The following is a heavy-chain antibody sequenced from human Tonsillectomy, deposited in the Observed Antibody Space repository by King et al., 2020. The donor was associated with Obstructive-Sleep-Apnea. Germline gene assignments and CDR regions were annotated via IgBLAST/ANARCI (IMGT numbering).Heavy chain of an antibody. J-gene: IGHJ5*02. Sequence: QLQESGPGLAKPSETLSLTCTVSSGSISTYYWSWIRQPPGKGLEWIGYIYHSGRTSHNPPLRSRVNMSVDTSKNQFSLKLSSVTAADTAVYYCARGNTIFGMAIKNWFDPWGQGTLVTVSS. V-gene: IGHV4-59*01. CDR1: SGSISTYY. D-gene: IGHD3-3*01. CDR2: IYHSGRT. CDR3: ARGNTIFGMAIKNWFDP.